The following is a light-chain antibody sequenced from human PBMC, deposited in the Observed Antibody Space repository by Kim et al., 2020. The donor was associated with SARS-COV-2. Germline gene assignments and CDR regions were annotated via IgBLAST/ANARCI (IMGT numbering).Light chain of an antibody. CDR1: QSLSSSY. J-gene: IGKJ2*01. Sequence: EIVLTQSPGTLSLSPGERATLSCRASQSLSSSYLAWYQQKPGQAPRLLIYGASSRATGIPDRFSGSGSGTDFTLTINRLEPEDFAVYYRQQSANSLNTFGQGTKLEI. CDR2: GAS. CDR3: QQSANSLNT. V-gene: IGKV3-20*01.